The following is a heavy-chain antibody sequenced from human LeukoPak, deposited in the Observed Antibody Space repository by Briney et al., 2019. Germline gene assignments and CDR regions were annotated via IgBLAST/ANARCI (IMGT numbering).Heavy chain of an antibody. CDR1: GYSFSNYW. Sequence: GESLKISCKGSGYSFSNYWIGWVRQMPGKGLEWVGIILPANSETRNSPSFQGQVTMSADKSISTAYLQWSSLKAADTAMYYCARQYYDILTDPNYFDSWGQGTLVTVSS. J-gene: IGHJ4*02. CDR3: ARQYYDILTDPNYFDS. CDR2: ILPANSET. V-gene: IGHV5-51*01. D-gene: IGHD3-9*01.